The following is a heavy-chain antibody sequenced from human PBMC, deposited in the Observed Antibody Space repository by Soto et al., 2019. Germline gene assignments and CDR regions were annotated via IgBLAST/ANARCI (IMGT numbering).Heavy chain of an antibody. CDR3: ARGRWTQTTADYYLDF. CDR1: GYTFTNYA. Sequence: VQLVQSGTEVKKPGASVKLSCKASGYTFTNYAIHWVRQAPGQRLEWMVWINAGNGHTKYSQKFQGRVTVTRDPSATTAYMELSSRTSEDTAVYYCARGRWTQTTADYYLDFWGQGTLVTVSS. CDR2: INAGNGHT. D-gene: IGHD1-1*01. V-gene: IGHV1-3*01. J-gene: IGHJ4*02.